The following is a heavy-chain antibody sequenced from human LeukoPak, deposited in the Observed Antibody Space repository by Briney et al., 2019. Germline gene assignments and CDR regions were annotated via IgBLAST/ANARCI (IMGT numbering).Heavy chain of an antibody. Sequence: PGRCLRLSCAPSGFTFSSYEINWVRQAPGKGMDWVSYISSSGSTIYYADSVKGRFTISRDNAKTSLYLQINSLRAEDTAVYYCAELGITMIGGVWGKGTTVTISS. V-gene: IGHV3-48*03. CDR3: AELGITMIGGV. CDR1: GFTFSSYE. CDR2: ISSSGSTI. D-gene: IGHD3-10*02. J-gene: IGHJ6*04.